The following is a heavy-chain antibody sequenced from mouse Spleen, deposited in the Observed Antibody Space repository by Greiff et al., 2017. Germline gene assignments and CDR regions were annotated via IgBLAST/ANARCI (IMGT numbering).Heavy chain of an antibody. Sequence: EVQGVESGGGLVQPGGSLKLSCAASGFTFSSYGMSWVRQTPDKRLELVATINSNGGSTYYPDSVKGRFTISRDNAKNTLYLQMSSLKSEDTAMYYCAREGYDGGFDYWGQGTTLTVSS. CDR1: GFTFSSYG. V-gene: IGHV5-6-3*01. CDR2: INSNGGST. J-gene: IGHJ2*01. D-gene: IGHD2-14*01. CDR3: AREGYDGGFDY.